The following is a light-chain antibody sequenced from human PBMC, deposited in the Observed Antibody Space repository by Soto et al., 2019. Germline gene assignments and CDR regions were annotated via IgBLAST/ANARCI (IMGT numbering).Light chain of an antibody. CDR3: QQYNNWPQT. CDR1: QSVSSN. J-gene: IGKJ1*01. Sequence: EIVMTQSPATLSVSPGERATLSCRASQSVSSNLAWYQQKPGQAPRLLIYGASTSATGIPARFSGRGSGTEFTLTISSLKSEDFAVYYCQQYNNWPQTFGQGTKVEIK. V-gene: IGKV3-15*01. CDR2: GAS.